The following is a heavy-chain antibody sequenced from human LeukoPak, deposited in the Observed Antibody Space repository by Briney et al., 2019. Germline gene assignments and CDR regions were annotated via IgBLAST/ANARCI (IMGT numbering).Heavy chain of an antibody. V-gene: IGHV1-2*02. CDR2: INPNSGGT. Sequence: ASVKVSCKASGYTFTGYYMHWVRHAPGQGLEWMGWINPNSGGTKSAQKLQGRVIMTRDTSISTAYMELSRLRSDDTAVYYCARAGSSSCYLPGCHWFDPWGQGTLVTVSS. D-gene: IGHD2-2*01. CDR1: GYTFTGYY. J-gene: IGHJ5*02. CDR3: ARAGSSSCYLPGCHWFDP.